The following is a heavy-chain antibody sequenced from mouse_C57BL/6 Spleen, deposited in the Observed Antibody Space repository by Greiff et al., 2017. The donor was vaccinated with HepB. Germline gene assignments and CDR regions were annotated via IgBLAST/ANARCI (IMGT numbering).Heavy chain of an antibody. CDR1: GYAFSSYW. J-gene: IGHJ4*01. CDR3: ARRASYDYAMDY. V-gene: IGHV1-80*01. CDR2: IYPGDGDT. Sequence: VQLQQSGAELVKPGASVKISCKASGYAFSSYWMNWVKQRPGKGLEWIGQIYPGDGDTNYNGKFKGKATLTADKSSSTAYMQLSSLTSEDSAVYFCARRASYDYAMDYWGQGTSVTVSS. D-gene: IGHD1-1*01.